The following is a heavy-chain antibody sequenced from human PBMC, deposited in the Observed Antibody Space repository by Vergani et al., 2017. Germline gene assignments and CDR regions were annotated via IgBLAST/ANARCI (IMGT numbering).Heavy chain of an antibody. CDR1: GYSFRNYW. V-gene: IGHV5-51*06. CDR3: GRLPGASCAVTTCYIDY. CDR2: MYPGDSDA. Sequence: EVRLLQSGPEVKKPGESLKISCQASGYSFRNYWIAWVRQKPGKGLEWMGVMYPGDSDATYSPSFQGQVTMSGDRITTAYLQWSSLKASDTGTYYCGRLPGASCAVTTCYIDYWGQGTQVTVSS. D-gene: IGHD3-16*02. J-gene: IGHJ4*02.